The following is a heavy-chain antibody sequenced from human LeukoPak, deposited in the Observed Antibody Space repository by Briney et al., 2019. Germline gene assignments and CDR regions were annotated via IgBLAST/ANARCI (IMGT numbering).Heavy chain of an antibody. CDR3: AKQYSSSWSVGAFDM. V-gene: IGHV5-51*01. CDR2: IYPGDSDT. D-gene: IGHD6-13*01. J-gene: IGHJ3*02. CDR1: GYSFTSYW. Sequence: GESLKISCRDSGYSFTSYWFVWLRQTPGKGLDWMEIIYPGDSDTRYSPSFQGQVTISDDKSISTADLQWSSLKASDAAMYCCAKQYSSSWSVGAFDMWGEGTTVIVSP.